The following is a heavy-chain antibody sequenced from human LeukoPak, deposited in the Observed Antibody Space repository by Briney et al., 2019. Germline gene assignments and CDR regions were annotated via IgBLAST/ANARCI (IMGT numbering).Heavy chain of an antibody. CDR2: ISSSSNYI. CDR3: ARDLTHDAFDI. CDR1: GFTFSSYS. J-gene: IGHJ3*02. Sequence: GGSLRLSCAASGFTFSSYSMNWVRQAPGKGLEWVSSISSSSNYIYYADSVKGRFTISRDNAKNLLYLQMNSLRAEDTAVYYCARDLTHDAFDIWGQGTMVTVSS. D-gene: IGHD1-14*01. V-gene: IGHV3-21*01.